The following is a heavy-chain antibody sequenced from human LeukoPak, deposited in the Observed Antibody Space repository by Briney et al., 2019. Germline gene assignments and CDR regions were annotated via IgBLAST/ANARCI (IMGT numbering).Heavy chain of an antibody. CDR3: ARSEFASGSRGVDY. D-gene: IGHD3-10*01. CDR2: ISTSSSTI. Sequence: GGSLRLSCAASGCTFTDYGMNWVRQAPGKGLEWVSYISTSSSTIYYADSVKGRFTISRDNAKNSLYLQLNSLRAEDTAVYYCARSEFASGSRGVDYWGQGTLVTVSS. J-gene: IGHJ4*02. V-gene: IGHV3-48*04. CDR1: GCTFTDYG.